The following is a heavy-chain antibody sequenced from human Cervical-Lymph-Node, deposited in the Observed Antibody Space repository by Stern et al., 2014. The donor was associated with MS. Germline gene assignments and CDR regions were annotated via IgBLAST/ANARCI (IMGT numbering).Heavy chain of an antibody. CDR2: ITPLFGTA. CDR3: ARHQGGIAAN. D-gene: IGHD6-13*01. V-gene: IGHV1-69*01. CDR1: GGSFSTFD. J-gene: IGHJ4*02. Sequence: QLVQSGAEVKRPESSVKVSCKASGGSFSTFDIGWVRQAPGTGLEWLGGITPLFGTAHYAQNFQGRVTFTADESTSTAYMELTNLRSEDTALYYCARHQGGIAANWGQGTLVTVSS.